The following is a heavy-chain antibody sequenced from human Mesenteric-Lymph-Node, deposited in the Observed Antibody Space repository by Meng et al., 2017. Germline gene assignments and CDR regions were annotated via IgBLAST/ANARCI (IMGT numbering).Heavy chain of an antibody. V-gene: IGHV1-69*10. CDR2: IIRILGMT. CDR3: AVWAGVTSEEGGSGGEGE. CDR1: GLIFSSRA. Sequence: QVQLVQSGAEVRTPGSSVTVSCTASGLIFSSRAISWVRQAPGQGPEWLGGIIRILGMTEEEKKGKERGKRKEDRCTSTAYMELSNLRSDDTAVYYCAVWAGVTSEEGGSGGEGEGGHGT. D-gene: IGHD3-3*01. J-gene: IGHJ4*01.